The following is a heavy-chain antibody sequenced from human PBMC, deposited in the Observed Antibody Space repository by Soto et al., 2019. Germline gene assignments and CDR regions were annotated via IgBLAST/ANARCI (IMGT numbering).Heavy chain of an antibody. J-gene: IGHJ6*03. CDR2: ISWDGGST. D-gene: IGHD5-18*01. CDR1: GFTFDDYT. Sequence: GGSLRLSCAASGFTFDDYTMHWVRQAPGKGLEWVSLISWDGGSTYYADSVKGRFTISRDNSKNYLYLQMNSLRTEDTALYYCAKAPNTAMVLSVHYYIDVWGKGTTVTVSS. CDR3: AKAPNTAMVLSVHYYIDV. V-gene: IGHV3-43*01.